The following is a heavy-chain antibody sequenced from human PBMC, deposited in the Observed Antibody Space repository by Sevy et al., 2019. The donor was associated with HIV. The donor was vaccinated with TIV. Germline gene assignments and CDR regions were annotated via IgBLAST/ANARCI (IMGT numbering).Heavy chain of an antibody. Sequence: SETLSLTCAVYGGSFSGYYWSWIRQPPGKGLEWIGEINHSGSTNYNPSLKSRVTISVDTSKNQFSLKLSSVTAADTAVYYCARATADALISSSSSYYYGMDVWGQGTTVTVSS. J-gene: IGHJ6*02. CDR3: ARATADALISSSSSYYYGMDV. D-gene: IGHD6-6*01. CDR1: GGSFSGYY. V-gene: IGHV4-34*01. CDR2: INHSGST.